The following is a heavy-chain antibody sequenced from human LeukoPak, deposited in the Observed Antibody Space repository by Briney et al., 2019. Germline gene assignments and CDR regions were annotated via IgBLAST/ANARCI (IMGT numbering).Heavy chain of an antibody. D-gene: IGHD3-22*01. J-gene: IGHJ4*02. CDR2: IYYSGST. V-gene: IGHV4-39*01. CDR3: ARLYYDSSGYYLGFDY. CDR1: GGSISSSSYY. Sequence: PSETLSLTCTVSGGSISSSSYYWGWIRQPPGKGLEWIGSIYYSGSTYYNPSLKSRVTISVDTSKNQFSLKLSSVTAADTAVYYCARLYYDSSGYYLGFDYWGQGTLATVSS.